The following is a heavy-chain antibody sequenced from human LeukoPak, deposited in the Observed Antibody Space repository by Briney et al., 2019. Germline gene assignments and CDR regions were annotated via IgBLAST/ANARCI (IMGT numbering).Heavy chain of an antibody. V-gene: IGHV3-7*01. J-gene: IGHJ4*02. CDR3: ARDTHHGSGSYRSNYFDY. D-gene: IGHD3-10*01. CDR2: IKQYGSEK. Sequence: GGSLRLSCAASGFTFSSYWMSWVRQAPGKGLEWVANIKQYGSEKYYVDSVKGRFTISRDNAKNSLYLQMNSLRAEDTAVYYCARDTHHGSGSYRSNYFDYWGQGTLVTVSS. CDR1: GFTFSSYW.